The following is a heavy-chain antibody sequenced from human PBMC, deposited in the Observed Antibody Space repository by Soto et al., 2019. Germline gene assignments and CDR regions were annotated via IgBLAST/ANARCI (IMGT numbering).Heavy chain of an antibody. Sequence: QVQLQESGPGLVKPSQTLSLTCTVSGGSISSGGYYWSWIRQHPGKGLEWIGYIYYSGSTYYNPALKSRVNNSIDTSKNQFPLKLSSVTAAGTAVYYCGRSNDSWGQGTLVTGSS. V-gene: IGHV4-31*03. J-gene: IGHJ5*01. CDR1: GGSISSGGYY. CDR3: GRSNDS. CDR2: IYYSGST.